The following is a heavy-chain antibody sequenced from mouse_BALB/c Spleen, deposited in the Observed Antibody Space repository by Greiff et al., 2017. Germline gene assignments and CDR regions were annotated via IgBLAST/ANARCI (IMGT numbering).Heavy chain of an antibody. D-gene: IGHD1-1*01. CDR1: GYTFTSYV. V-gene: IGHV1-14*01. Sequence: VQLKQSGPGLVKPWPSLSISCTASGYTFTSYVMHWVKQKPGQGLEWMGYMIAYNDGTKYNEKFKGKATLTSDKSSSTAFMELSSLTSEDSAVYDCASGATGVATDWCFDDWGEGTTVTVSS. CDR2: MIAYNDGT. CDR3: ASGATGVATDWCFDD. J-gene: IGHJ1*01.